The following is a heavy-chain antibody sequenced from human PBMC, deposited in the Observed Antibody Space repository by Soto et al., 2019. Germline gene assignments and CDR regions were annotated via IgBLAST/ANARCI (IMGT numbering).Heavy chain of an antibody. D-gene: IGHD1-20*01. CDR2: IYHSGST. V-gene: IGHV4-30-2*01. Sequence: QLQLQESGSGLVKPSQTLSLTCAVSGGSISSGSYSWSWIRQPPGKGLEWIGYIYHSGSTYYNPSLKRRVTISVDRSKNQFSLKLSSVTAADTAVYYCARVPIIQGYGMDVWGQGTTVTVSS. CDR1: GGSISSGSYS. CDR3: ARVPIIQGYGMDV. J-gene: IGHJ6*02.